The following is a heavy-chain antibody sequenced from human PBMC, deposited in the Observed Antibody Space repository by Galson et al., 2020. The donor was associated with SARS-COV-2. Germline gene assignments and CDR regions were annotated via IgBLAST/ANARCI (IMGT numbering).Heavy chain of an antibody. CDR3: ATDSDIVVVPAAISLGY. V-gene: IGHV1-69*13. CDR2: IIPIFGTA. Sequence: SVKVSCKASGGTFSSYAISWVRQAPGQGLEWMGGIIPIFGTANYAQKFQGRVTITADESTSTAYMELSSLRSEDTAVYYCATDSDIVVVPAAISLGYWGQGTLVTVSS. D-gene: IGHD2-2*01. J-gene: IGHJ4*02. CDR1: GGTFSSYA.